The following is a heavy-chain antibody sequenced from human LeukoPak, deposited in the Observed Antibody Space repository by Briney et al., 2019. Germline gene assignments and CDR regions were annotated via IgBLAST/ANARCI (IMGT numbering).Heavy chain of an antibody. V-gene: IGHV3-43*02. J-gene: IGHJ6*02. CDR3: AKETGLRDYYNYGMDV. Sequence: RGSVRLSYAASGFTFDDYAMHWVRQDPGKGLPWVYLITGDGGSKYYADSVKGRFTISRDNSKNSLYLQMNSLRTEDTALYSCAKETGLRDYYNYGMDVWGQGTTVTVSS. D-gene: IGHD4-17*01. CDR2: ITGDGGSK. CDR1: GFTFDDYA.